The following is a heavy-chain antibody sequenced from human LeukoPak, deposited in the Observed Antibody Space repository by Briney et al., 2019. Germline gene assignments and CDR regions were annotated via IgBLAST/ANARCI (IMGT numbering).Heavy chain of an antibody. CDR2: IYTSGST. J-gene: IGHJ6*02. CDR1: GGSISSGSYY. V-gene: IGHV4-61*02. D-gene: IGHD3-10*01. CDR3: AREGGLMVRGVLRYGMDV. Sequence: PSETLSLTCTVSGGSISSGSYYWSWIRPPAGKGLEWIGRIYTSGSTNYNPSLKSRVTISVDTSKNQFSLKLSSVTAADTAVYYCAREGGLMVRGVLRYGMDVWGQGTTVTVSS.